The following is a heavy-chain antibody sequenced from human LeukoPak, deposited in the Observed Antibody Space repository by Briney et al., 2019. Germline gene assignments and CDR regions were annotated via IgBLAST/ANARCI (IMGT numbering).Heavy chain of an antibody. CDR1: GFTFSSYA. D-gene: IGHD3-22*01. Sequence: PGGSLRLSCAASGFTFSSYAMSWVRQAPGKGLEWVSAISGSGGSTYYADSVKGRFTISRDNSKNTLYLQMNSLRAEDTAVYYCAKERYYYDSSGYFQFFDYWGQGTLATVSS. V-gene: IGHV3-23*01. J-gene: IGHJ4*02. CDR3: AKERYYYDSSGYFQFFDY. CDR2: ISGSGGST.